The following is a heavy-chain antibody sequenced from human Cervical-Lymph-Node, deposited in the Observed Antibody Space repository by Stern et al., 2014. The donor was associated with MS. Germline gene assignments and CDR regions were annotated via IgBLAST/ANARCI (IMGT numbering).Heavy chain of an antibody. V-gene: IGHV1-46*01. CDR1: GYTFTSYY. J-gene: IGHJ6*02. D-gene: IGHD6-19*01. CDR2: INPSCAST. Sequence: QLVQSGAEVKKPGASVKVSCKASGYTFTSYYIHWVRQAPGQGLEWMGLINPSCASTRSAQKCQGRVTMTRDTSTSTVAMELSSLRSEDTAVYYCAREVAGHRLGMMDVWGQGTTVTVSS. CDR3: AREVAGHRLGMMDV.